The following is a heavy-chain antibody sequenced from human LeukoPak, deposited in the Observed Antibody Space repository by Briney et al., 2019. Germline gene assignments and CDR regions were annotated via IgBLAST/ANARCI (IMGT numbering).Heavy chain of an antibody. Sequence: VASVKVSCKASGYTFTNYYMHWVRQAPGQGLEWVGIINPSGGSTSYARKFQGRVTVTRDTSTSTVYMELRSLRSEDTAVYYCARVYCSGCRCYDSGGDHWGQGTLVTVSS. CDR3: ARVYCSGCRCYDSGGDH. V-gene: IGHV1-46*01. J-gene: IGHJ4*02. CDR1: GYTFTNYY. CDR2: INPSGGST. D-gene: IGHD2-15*01.